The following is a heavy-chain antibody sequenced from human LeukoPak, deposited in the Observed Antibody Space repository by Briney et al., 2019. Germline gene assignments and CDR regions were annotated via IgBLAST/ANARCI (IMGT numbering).Heavy chain of an antibody. Sequence: SETLSLTCAVYGGSFSGYYWSWIRQPPGKGLEWIGEINHNGSTNYNPSIMSRVTITVDTSKTQFSLKLSSVTAADTAVYYCARVYYDSSGYYYIHFDYWGQGTLVTVSS. D-gene: IGHD3-22*01. CDR1: GGSFSGYY. CDR2: INHNGST. V-gene: IGHV4-34*01. J-gene: IGHJ4*02. CDR3: ARVYYDSSGYYYIHFDY.